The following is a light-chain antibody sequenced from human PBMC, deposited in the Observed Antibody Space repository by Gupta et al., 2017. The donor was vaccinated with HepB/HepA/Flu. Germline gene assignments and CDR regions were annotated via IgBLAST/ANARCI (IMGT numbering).Light chain of an antibody. Sequence: IQMTQSTSTLSGSVGDRVTIICRASQSISSWLAWYQQKPGKAPKFLIYKASNLESVVPSRCSGSGSGTEFTLTISGLQPDDVAIYYCQQYLTFPFTFGGGTKVEIK. CDR1: QSISSW. CDR2: KAS. CDR3: QQYLTFPFT. J-gene: IGKJ4*01. V-gene: IGKV1-5*03.